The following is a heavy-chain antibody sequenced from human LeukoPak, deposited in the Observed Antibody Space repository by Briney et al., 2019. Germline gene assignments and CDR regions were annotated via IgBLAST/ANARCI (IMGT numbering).Heavy chain of an antibody. Sequence: GGSLRLSCAASGFTFSSYGMHWVRQAPGKGLEWVAFIRYDGSNKYYADSVKGRFTISRDNSKNTLFLQMNSLRAEDTAVYYCAKGRYIVVVPGAVDYWGQGTLVTVSS. V-gene: IGHV3-30*02. CDR2: IRYDGSNK. J-gene: IGHJ4*02. CDR1: GFTFSSYG. CDR3: AKGRYIVVVPGAVDY. D-gene: IGHD2-2*01.